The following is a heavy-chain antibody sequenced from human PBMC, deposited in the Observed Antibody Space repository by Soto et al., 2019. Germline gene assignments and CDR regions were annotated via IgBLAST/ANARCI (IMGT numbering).Heavy chain of an antibody. V-gene: IGHV4-34*01. CDR3: ARGFGIAVAGTAHWFDP. D-gene: IGHD6-19*01. Sequence: SETLSLTCAVYGGSFSGYYWSWIRQPPGKGLEWIGYIYYSGGTNYNPSLKSRVTISVDTSKNQFSLKLSSVTAADTAVYYCARGFGIAVAGTAHWFDPWGQGTLVTVSS. CDR2: IYYSGGT. J-gene: IGHJ5*02. CDR1: GGSFSGYY.